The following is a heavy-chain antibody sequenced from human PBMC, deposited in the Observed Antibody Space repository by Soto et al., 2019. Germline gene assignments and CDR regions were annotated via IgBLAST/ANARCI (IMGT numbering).Heavy chain of an antibody. V-gene: IGHV4-39*01. CDR1: GGAISSSSYY. CDR3: ARHNGPLYVGYYYDMDV. CDR2: IYYSGYT. Sequence: SETLSHNCTVSGGAISSSSYYSGRIREPPGKGLEWIGSIYYSGYTYYNPSLKSRVTISVDTSKNQFSLKLSSVTAADTAVYYCARHNGPLYVGYYYDMDVWGQGTTVTVS. D-gene: IGHD3-16*01. J-gene: IGHJ6*02.